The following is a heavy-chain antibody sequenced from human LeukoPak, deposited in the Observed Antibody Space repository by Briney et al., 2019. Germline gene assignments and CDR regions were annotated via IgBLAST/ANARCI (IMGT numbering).Heavy chain of an antibody. CDR2: ISSSGSTI. Sequence: KTGGSLRLSCAASGFTFSDYYMSWIRQAPGKGLEWVSYISSSGSTIYYADSVKRRFTISRDNVKNSLYLQMNRLRAEDTAVYYCARDVRDGYNPRPSRHYYYGMDVWGQGTTVTVSS. V-gene: IGHV3-11*01. CDR3: ARDVRDGYNPRPSRHYYYGMDV. J-gene: IGHJ6*02. D-gene: IGHD5-24*01. CDR1: GFTFSDYY.